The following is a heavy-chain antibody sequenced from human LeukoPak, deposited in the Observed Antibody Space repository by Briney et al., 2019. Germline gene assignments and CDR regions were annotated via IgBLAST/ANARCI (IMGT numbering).Heavy chain of an antibody. J-gene: IGHJ4*02. D-gene: IGHD3-22*01. CDR3: ARDGWGYLLDY. V-gene: IGHV3-7*01. Sequence: GGSLRLSCAASGFTFSRYWMTWVRQSPEKGLEWVAHIKPDGSWEDYVDSVKGRFTISRDNAKNSLYLQMNSLRAEDTAVYYCARDGWGYLLDYWGQGILVTVSS. CDR1: GFTFSRYW. CDR2: IKPDGSWE.